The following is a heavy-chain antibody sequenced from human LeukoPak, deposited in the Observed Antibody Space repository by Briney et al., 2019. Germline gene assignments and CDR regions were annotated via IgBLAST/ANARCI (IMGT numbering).Heavy chain of an antibody. Sequence: PGGSPRLSCAASGFTFSSYGMHWVRQAPGKGLEWVAFIRYDGSNKYYADSVKGRFTISRDNSKNTLYLQMNSLRAEDTAVYYCAKDGEMATISNYYYYMDVWGKGTTVTVSS. CDR2: IRYDGSNK. CDR3: AKDGEMATISNYYYYMDV. J-gene: IGHJ6*03. D-gene: IGHD5-24*01. V-gene: IGHV3-30*02. CDR1: GFTFSSYG.